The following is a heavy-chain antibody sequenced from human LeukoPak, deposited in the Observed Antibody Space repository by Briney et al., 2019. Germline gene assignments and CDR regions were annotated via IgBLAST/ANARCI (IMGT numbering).Heavy chain of an antibody. D-gene: IGHD5-12*01. CDR1: GFTFSSYA. Sequence: GSLRLSCAASGFTFSSYAMHWVRQAPGKGQEYVSAISSNGGSTYYANSVKGRFTISRDNSKNTLYLQMGSLRAEDMAVYYCARDSGYDSNYYYYMDVWGKGTTVTVSS. CDR3: ARDSGYDSNYYYYMDV. J-gene: IGHJ6*03. V-gene: IGHV3-64*01. CDR2: ISSNGGST.